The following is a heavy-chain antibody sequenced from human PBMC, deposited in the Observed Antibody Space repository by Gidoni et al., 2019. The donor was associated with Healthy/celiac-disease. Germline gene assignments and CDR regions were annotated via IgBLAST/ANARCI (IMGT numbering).Heavy chain of an antibody. CDR2: IYYSGST. Sequence: QVQLQESGPGLVKPSQTLSLTCPVSAGSISSGGYYWNWIRQHPGKGLEWIGYIYYSGSTYSNPSLKSLVTISVDTSKNQFSLKLSSVTAADTAVYYCARGGYYYDSSGPIYYYGMDVWGQGTTVTVSS. V-gene: IGHV4-31*01. CDR1: AGSISSGGYY. CDR3: ARGGYYYDSSGPIYYYGMDV. D-gene: IGHD3-22*01. J-gene: IGHJ6*02.